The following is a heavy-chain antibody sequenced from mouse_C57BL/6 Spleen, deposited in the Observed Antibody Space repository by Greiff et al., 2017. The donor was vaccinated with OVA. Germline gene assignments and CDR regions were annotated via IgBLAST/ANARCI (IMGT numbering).Heavy chain of an antibody. Sequence: QVQLQQPGAELVKPGASVKLSCKASGYTFTSYWMHWVKQRPGQGLEWIGMIHPNSGSTNYNEKFKSKATLTVDKSSSTAYMQLSSLTSEDSAVYYCAREGIYYGNYRYYAMDYWGQGTSVTVSS. V-gene: IGHV1-64*01. J-gene: IGHJ4*01. CDR3: AREGIYYGNYRYYAMDY. CDR2: IHPNSGST. D-gene: IGHD2-1*01. CDR1: GYTFTSYW.